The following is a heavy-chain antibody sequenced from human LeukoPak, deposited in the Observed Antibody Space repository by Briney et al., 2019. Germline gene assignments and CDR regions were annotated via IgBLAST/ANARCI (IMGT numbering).Heavy chain of an antibody. CDR2: MNPNSGNT. J-gene: IGHJ4*02. V-gene: IGHV1-8*02. CDR3: ARFGYSSGWYIAFDY. D-gene: IGHD6-19*01. CDR1: GYSFTNYD. Sequence: ASVKVSCKASGYSFTNYDINWVRQATGQGLEWMGWMNPNSGNTGYAQKFQGRVTMTRNTSISTAYMELSSLRSEDTAVYYCARFGYSSGWYIAFDYWGQGTLVTVSS.